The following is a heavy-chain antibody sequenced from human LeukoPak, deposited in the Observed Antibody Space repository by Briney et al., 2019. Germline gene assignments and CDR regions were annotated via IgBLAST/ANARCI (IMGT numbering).Heavy chain of an antibody. CDR3: ARDRCSSTSCYNTPNWFDP. CDR2: ITWNGGTT. V-gene: IGHV3-20*01. D-gene: IGHD2-2*02. CDR1: GFTFNDHG. J-gene: IGHJ5*02. Sequence: PGGSLRLSCAASGFTFNDHGMNWVRQAPGKGLEWVSGITWNGGTTGYADSVRGRFTISRDNAKNSLYLQMNSLRAEDTAFYHCARDRCSSTSCYNTPNWFDPWGQGTLVTVSS.